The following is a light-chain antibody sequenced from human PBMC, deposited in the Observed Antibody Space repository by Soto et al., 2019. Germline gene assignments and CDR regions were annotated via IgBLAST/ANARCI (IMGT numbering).Light chain of an antibody. CDR2: GAS. Sequence: TQSPATLSVSPCDRATLSCRTSQSVNSNLAWYQQKPGQAPRLLIYGASNRATGIPARFSGGGSGTDFTLTIDNLEPEDFAIYYCQQRSNWPPIAFGQGTRLEIK. J-gene: IGKJ5*01. V-gene: IGKV3-11*01. CDR1: QSVNSN. CDR3: QQRSNWPPIA.